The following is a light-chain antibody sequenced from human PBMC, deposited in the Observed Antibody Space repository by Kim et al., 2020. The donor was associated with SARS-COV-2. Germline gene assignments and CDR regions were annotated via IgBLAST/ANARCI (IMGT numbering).Light chain of an antibody. CDR2: QDS. CDR1: KLGDKY. V-gene: IGLV3-1*01. Sequence: SYELTQPPSVSVSPGQTASITCSGDKLGDKYACWYQQKPGQSPVLVIYQDSKRPSGIPERFSGSNSGNTATQTISGTQAMDEADYYCQAWDSSTWVFGGG. CDR3: QAWDSSTWV. J-gene: IGLJ3*02.